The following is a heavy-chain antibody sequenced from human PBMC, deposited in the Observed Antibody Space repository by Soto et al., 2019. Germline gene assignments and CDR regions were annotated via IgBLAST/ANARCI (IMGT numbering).Heavy chain of an antibody. CDR1: GFIFSSYG. V-gene: IGHV3-23*01. J-gene: IGHJ5*01. Sequence: EVQLLESGGGLVEPGGSLRLSCAASGFIFSSYGMNWVRQAPGKGLDWVSAISNSGGDTYYSDSVKGRFTISRDNSKNTLYLQLTSLRAEDTAAYYCAKERGHRVAYDSWGQGTLVTVSS. CDR3: AKERGHRVAYDS. D-gene: IGHD2-21*01. CDR2: ISNSGGDT.